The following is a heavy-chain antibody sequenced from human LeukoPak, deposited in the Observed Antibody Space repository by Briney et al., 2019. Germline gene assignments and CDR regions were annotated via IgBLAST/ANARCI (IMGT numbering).Heavy chain of an antibody. J-gene: IGHJ4*02. V-gene: IGHV3-48*02. Sequence: TGGSLRLSCAASGFTFSSYSMNWVRQAPGKGLEWVSYISSSSSTIYYADSVKGRFTISRDNAKNSLYPQMNSLRDEDTAVYYRARQRGYSYGYLHWGQGTLVTVSS. CDR2: ISSSSSTI. CDR1: GFTFSSYS. D-gene: IGHD5-18*01. CDR3: ARQRGYSYGYLH.